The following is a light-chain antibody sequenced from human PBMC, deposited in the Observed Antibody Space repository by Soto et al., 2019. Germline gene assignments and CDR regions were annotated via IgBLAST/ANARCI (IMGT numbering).Light chain of an antibody. V-gene: IGKV1-8*01. J-gene: IGKJ4*01. CDR1: QGISSY. CDR2: AAS. Sequence: AIRMTQSPSSLSASTGDRVTITCRACQGISSYLAWYQQKPGKAPKLLIYAASTLQSGVPSRFSGSGSGTDFTLTISCLQSEDFATYYCQQYYSYPRLTFGGGTKVEIK. CDR3: QQYYSYPRLT.